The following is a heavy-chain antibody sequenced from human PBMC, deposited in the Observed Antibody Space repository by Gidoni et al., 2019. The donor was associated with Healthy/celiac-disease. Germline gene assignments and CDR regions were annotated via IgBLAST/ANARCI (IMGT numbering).Heavy chain of an antibody. CDR1: GFSLSNSRMG. CDR3: ARIEIAAAEYYYYYMDV. D-gene: IGHD6-13*01. J-gene: IGHJ6*03. Sequence: QVTLKESGPVLVKPTETLTLTCTVSGFSLSNSRMGVSWIRQPPGKALEWLAHIFSNDEKSYSTSLKSRLTISKDTSKSQVVLTMTNMDPVDTATYYCARIEIAAAEYYYYYMDVWGKGTTVTVSS. CDR2: IFSNDEK. V-gene: IGHV2-26*01.